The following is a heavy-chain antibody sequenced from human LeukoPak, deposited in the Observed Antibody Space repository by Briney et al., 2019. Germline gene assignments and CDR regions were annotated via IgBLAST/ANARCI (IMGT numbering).Heavy chain of an antibody. J-gene: IGHJ4*02. CDR1: GGSFSGYY. D-gene: IGHD5-18*01. V-gene: IGHV4-59*08. CDR2: IYYSGST. CDR3: ARLRGGYSYGPRVYYFDY. Sequence: SETLSLTCAVYGGSFSGYYWSWIRQPPGKGLEWIAYIYYSGSTNYNPSLKSRVTISIDTSKNQFSLKLSSVTAADTAVYYCARLRGGYSYGPRVYYFDYWGQGTLVTVSS.